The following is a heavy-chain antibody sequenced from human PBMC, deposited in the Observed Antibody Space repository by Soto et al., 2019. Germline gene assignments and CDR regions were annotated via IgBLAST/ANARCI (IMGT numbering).Heavy chain of an antibody. J-gene: IGHJ4*02. D-gene: IGHD6-13*01. CDR2: ISYDGSNK. CDR1: GFTFSSYG. Sequence: GGSLRLSCAASGFTFSSYGMHWVRQAPGKGLEWVAVISYDGSNKYYADSVKGRFTISRDNSKNTLYLQMNSLRAEDTAVYYCAKSIGSSSYSYWGQGTLVTVSS. CDR3: AKSIGSSSYSY. V-gene: IGHV3-30*18.